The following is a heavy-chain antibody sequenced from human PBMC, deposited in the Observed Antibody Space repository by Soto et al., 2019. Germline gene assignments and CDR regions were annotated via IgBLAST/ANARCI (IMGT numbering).Heavy chain of an antibody. Sequence: QVQLQQSGPGLVKPSETLSLTCTVSSGPSRSHNWGWIRPSPGRGLEWIGYVYDTGDTSYNPSLASRVTISADTSTNPISLTLSSVTAADTAVYYCVRQGIGALHGLVDVWGQGTTVSVSS. CDR3: VRQGIGALHGLVDV. CDR2: VYDTGDT. J-gene: IGHJ6*02. V-gene: IGHV4-59*08. CDR1: SGPSRSHN. D-gene: IGHD3-10*01.